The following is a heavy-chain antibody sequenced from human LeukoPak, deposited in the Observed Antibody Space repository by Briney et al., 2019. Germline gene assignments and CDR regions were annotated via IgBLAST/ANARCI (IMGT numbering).Heavy chain of an antibody. Sequence: GGSLRLSCAASGFTFSSYWMHWVRQVPGKGLVWVARINGDGSNIAYADSVRGRFTISRDNAKNTLYLEMSSLRAEDTAVYHCASGSPHYGMDVWGQGTTVTVSS. CDR3: ASGSPHYGMDV. D-gene: IGHD6-25*01. V-gene: IGHV3-74*01. J-gene: IGHJ6*02. CDR2: INGDGSNI. CDR1: GFTFSSYW.